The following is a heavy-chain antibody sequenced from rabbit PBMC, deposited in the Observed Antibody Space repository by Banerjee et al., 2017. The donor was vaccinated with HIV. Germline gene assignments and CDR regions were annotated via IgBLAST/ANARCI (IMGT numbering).Heavy chain of an antibody. D-gene: IGHD1-1*01. Sequence: QEQLEESGGDLVKPEGSLTLTCTASGFSLSSYWMCWVRQAPGKGLEWIACINTSSGNTVSAGWAKGRFTISKTSSTTVTLQMTSLTAADTATYFCARSIYDDTAAFDPWGQGTLVTVS. CDR2: INTSSGNT. CDR3: ARSIYDDTAAFDP. V-gene: IGHV1S45*01. CDR1: GFSLSSYW. J-gene: IGHJ2*01.